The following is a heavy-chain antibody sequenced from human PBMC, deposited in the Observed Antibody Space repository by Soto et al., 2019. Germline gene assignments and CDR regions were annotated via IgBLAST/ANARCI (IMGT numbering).Heavy chain of an antibody. CDR3: ARGESFHFLAHY. CDR2: INAGNGNT. CDR1: GYTFTSYG. Sequence: QVQLVQSGAEVKKPGASVKVSCKASGYTFTSYGMHWVRQAPGQRLEWMGWINAGNGNTKYSQKFQGRVTITRDTSASTAYMEVSSLRSEDTAVYYCARGESFHFLAHYWGQVTLVTVSS. D-gene: IGHD3-3*01. V-gene: IGHV1-3*01. J-gene: IGHJ4*02.